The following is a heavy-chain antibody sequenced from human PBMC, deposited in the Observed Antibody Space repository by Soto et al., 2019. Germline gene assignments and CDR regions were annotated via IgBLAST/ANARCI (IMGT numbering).Heavy chain of an antibody. CDR1: DGSIGSYY. J-gene: IGHJ4*02. CDR2: ISYSGST. Sequence: ASETLSLTCTVSDGSIGSYYCSWIRQPPGKGLEWIAYISYSGSTNYNPSLKNRVTTSLNTSKSQLYLRLTSVTAADTAVYFCARGHPFDYWGQGALVTVSS. CDR3: ARGHPFDY. V-gene: IGHV4-59*12.